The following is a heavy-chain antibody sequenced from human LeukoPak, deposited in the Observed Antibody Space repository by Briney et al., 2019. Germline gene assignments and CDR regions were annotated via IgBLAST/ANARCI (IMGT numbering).Heavy chain of an antibody. D-gene: IGHD6-13*01. Sequence: SETLSLTCTVSGSSISSGSHYWGWIRQPPGKGLEWIGSFDYRGRTYYSPSLKSRVTISVDTSKNQLSLKLTSVTAADTAVYYCASKPLTSSIAAVGHGGQGTLVTVSS. V-gene: IGHV4-39*01. J-gene: IGHJ4*02. CDR3: ASKPLTSSIAAVGH. CDR1: GSSISSGSHY. CDR2: FDYRGRT.